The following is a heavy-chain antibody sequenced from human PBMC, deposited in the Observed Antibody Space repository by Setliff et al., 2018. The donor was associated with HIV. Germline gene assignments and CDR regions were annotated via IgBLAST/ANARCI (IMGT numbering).Heavy chain of an antibody. CDR1: GGSISTRDW. Sequence: SETLSLTCAVSGGSISTRDWWTWVRQPPGKGLEWIGEVYHTGMTNYNPSLKGRAIMSADTSKNQFSLKLSSVTAADTAVYYCASSWWLRGYFDYWGQGTLVTVSS. CDR2: VYHTGMT. D-gene: IGHD5-12*01. J-gene: IGHJ4*02. V-gene: IGHV4-4*02. CDR3: ASSWWLRGYFDY.